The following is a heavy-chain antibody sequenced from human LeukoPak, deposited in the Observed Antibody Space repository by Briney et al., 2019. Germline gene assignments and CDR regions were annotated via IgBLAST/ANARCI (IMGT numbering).Heavy chain of an antibody. Sequence: GASVKVSCKAAGYTFIRYGISWVRQAPGQGLEWMGGIIPIFGTANYAQKFQGRVTITADESTSTAYMELSSLRSEDTAVYYCARDIAARLGYYYYGMDVWGQGTTVTASS. D-gene: IGHD6-6*01. V-gene: IGHV1-69*13. CDR1: GYTFIRYG. CDR3: ARDIAARLGYYYYGMDV. CDR2: IIPIFGTA. J-gene: IGHJ6*02.